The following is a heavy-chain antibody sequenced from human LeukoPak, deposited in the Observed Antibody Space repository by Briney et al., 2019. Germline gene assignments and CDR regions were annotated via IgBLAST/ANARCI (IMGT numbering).Heavy chain of an antibody. CDR1: GGSISSGSYY. J-gene: IGHJ2*01. CDR3: ARPSDYYGSGSYPSYWYFDL. Sequence: SETLSLTCTVSGGSISSGSYYWSWIRQPAGKGLEWIGRIYTSGSTNYNPSLKSRVTISVDTSKNQFSLKLSSVTAADTAVYYCARPSDYYGSGSYPSYWYFDLWGRGTLVTVSS. D-gene: IGHD3-10*01. CDR2: IYTSGST. V-gene: IGHV4-61*02.